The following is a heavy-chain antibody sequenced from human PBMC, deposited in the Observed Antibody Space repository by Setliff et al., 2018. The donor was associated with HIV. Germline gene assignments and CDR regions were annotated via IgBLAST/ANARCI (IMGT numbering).Heavy chain of an antibody. D-gene: IGHD1-26*01. CDR3: TRGPARRYPGSTVYGL. CDR1: GGPLSGYC. J-gene: IGHJ1*01. Sequence: LETLSLTCGLYGGPLSGYCWTWIRQSPEKGLEWIGEINDSGDTKYNPSLMSRLSMSVEKSKNEFSLKVTSLTAADTAVYFCTRGPARRYPGSTVYGLWGQGTPVTVSS. V-gene: IGHV4-34*01. CDR2: INDSGDT.